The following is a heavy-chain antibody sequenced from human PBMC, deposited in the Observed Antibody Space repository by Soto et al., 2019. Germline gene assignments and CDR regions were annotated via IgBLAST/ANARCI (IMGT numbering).Heavy chain of an antibody. J-gene: IGHJ4*02. D-gene: IGHD3-22*01. V-gene: IGHV1-8*01. CDR2: MNPNSGNT. CDR1: GYTFTSYD. Sequence: QVQLVQSGAEVKKPGASVKVSCKASGYTFTSYDINWVRQATGQGLEWMGWMNPNSGNTGYAQKFQGRVTMTRNTSISTAYMELSSLRSEETAVYYCARAVHYYYDSSGYYYGVFYFDYWGQGTLVTVSS. CDR3: ARAVHYYYDSSGYYYGVFYFDY.